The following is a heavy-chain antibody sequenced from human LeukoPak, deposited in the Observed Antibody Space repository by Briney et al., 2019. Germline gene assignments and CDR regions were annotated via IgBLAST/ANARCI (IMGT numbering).Heavy chain of an antibody. CDR3: ARDRTTDFWSGYYTNYFDY. CDR2: ISSSSSTI. J-gene: IGHJ4*02. V-gene: IGHV3-48*04. CDR1: GFTFSSYS. D-gene: IGHD3-3*01. Sequence: PGGSLRLSCATSGFTFSSYSINWVRQAPGKGLEWVSYISSSSSTIYYADSVKGRFTISRDNAKISLYLQMNSLRAEDTAVYYCARDRTTDFWSGYYTNYFDYWGQGALVTVSS.